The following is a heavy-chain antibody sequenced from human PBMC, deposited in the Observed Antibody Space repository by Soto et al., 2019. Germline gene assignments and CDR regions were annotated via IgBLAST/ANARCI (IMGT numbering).Heavy chain of an antibody. Sequence: GASVKVSFKASGYTFTGYYMHWVRQAPGQGLEWMGWINPNSGGTNYAQKFQGWVTMTRDTSISTAYMELSRLRSDDTAVYYCARGSASSSPEYYYYYYGMDVWGQGTTVTVSS. CDR2: INPNSGGT. J-gene: IGHJ6*02. V-gene: IGHV1-2*04. CDR3: ARGSASSSPEYYYYYYGMDV. D-gene: IGHD6-19*01. CDR1: GYTFTGYY.